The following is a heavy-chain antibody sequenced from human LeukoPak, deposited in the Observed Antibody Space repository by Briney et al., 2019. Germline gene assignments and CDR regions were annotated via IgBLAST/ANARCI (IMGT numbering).Heavy chain of an antibody. Sequence: ASVKVSCKVSGYTLSYLAMHWVRQAPGKGLEWMSGLDPEDGEAIYAQPLQGRVTMTEDTSSDTAYMVLSSLRSEDTAVYYCATRNFGDYGAFDIWGQGTMVTVSS. J-gene: IGHJ3*02. CDR1: GYTLSYLA. CDR3: ATRNFGDYGAFDI. V-gene: IGHV1-24*01. D-gene: IGHD4-17*01. CDR2: LDPEDGEA.